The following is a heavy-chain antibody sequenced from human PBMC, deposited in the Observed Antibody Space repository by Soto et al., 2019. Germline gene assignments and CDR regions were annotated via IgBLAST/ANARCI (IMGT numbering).Heavy chain of an antibody. CDR2: ISSSSSTI. CDR3: ARAWGSPYDKYYYGMDV. Sequence: SGGSLRLSCAASGFTFSSYSMNWVRQAPGKGLEWVSYISSSSSTIYYADSVKGRFTISRDNAKNSLYLQMNSLRDEDTAVYYCARAWGSPYDKYYYGMDVWGQGTTVTVSS. J-gene: IGHJ6*02. V-gene: IGHV3-48*02. CDR1: GFTFSSYS. D-gene: IGHD3-16*01.